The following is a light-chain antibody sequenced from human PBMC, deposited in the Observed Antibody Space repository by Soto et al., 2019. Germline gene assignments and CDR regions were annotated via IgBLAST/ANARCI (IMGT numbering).Light chain of an antibody. V-gene: IGLV4-69*01. CDR1: SGHSNYA. Sequence: QPVLTQSPSASASLGASVKLTCTLSSGHSNYAIAWHQQQPEKGPRYLMKISSDGSHSKGDGIPDRFSGSSSGAERYLTISSLQSEDEADYYCQTWGTAIRVVFGGGTKVTVL. J-gene: IGLJ2*01. CDR2: ISSDGSH. CDR3: QTWGTAIRVV.